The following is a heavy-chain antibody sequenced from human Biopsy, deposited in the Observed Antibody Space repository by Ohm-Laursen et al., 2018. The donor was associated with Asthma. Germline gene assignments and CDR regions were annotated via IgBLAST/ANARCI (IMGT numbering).Heavy chain of an antibody. Sequence: SLSLSCSASGFTFRSYAMHWVRQARGKGLEWVAVGGSYYDGGLKYYADSVNGRFTVSRDDSKNTLYLQMNSLRPDDTAVYYCARDVMEWYLPAFDFWGQGTLVTVSS. D-gene: IGHD3-3*01. J-gene: IGHJ4*02. CDR2: GGSYYDGGLK. V-gene: IGHV3-30-3*01. CDR3: ARDVMEWYLPAFDF. CDR1: GFTFRSYA.